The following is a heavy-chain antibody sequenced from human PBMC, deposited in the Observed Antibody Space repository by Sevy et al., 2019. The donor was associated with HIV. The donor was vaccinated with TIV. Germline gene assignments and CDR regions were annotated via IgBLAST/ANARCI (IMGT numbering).Heavy chain of an antibody. D-gene: IGHD4-17*01. V-gene: IGHV4-30-4*01. CDR2: IYYSGST. J-gene: IGHJ4*02. CDR3: ARGTTVVPGGLNY. Sequence: SETLSLTCTVSGGSISRGDYYWSWIRQPPGKGLEWIGYIYYSGSTYYNPSLKSRVTISVDTSKNQFSLKLSSGTAADTAVYYCARGTTVVPGGLNYWGQGTLVTVSS. CDR1: GGSISRGDYY.